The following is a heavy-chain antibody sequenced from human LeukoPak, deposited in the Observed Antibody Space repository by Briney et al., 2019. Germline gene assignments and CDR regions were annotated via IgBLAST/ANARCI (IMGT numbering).Heavy chain of an antibody. CDR1: GFTFSSYW. Sequence: GGSLRLSCAASGFTFSSYWMHWVRHVPGKGLVWVSRINEDETTITYADSVKGRFTISRDNAKNTLFLQMSSLRVEDTAVYYCVRGLNGAGDYWGQGTLVTVSS. CDR3: VRGLNGAGDY. D-gene: IGHD3-10*01. V-gene: IGHV3-74*01. CDR2: INEDETTI. J-gene: IGHJ4*02.